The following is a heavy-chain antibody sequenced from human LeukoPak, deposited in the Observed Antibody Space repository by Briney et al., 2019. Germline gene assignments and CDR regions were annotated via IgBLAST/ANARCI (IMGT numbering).Heavy chain of an antibody. Sequence: PGGSLTLSCTPSGFTLSRNAMIWVRQAPGKGLEWVSSVSSSSSYIYYADSVKGRFTISRDNAKNSLYLQMNSLRAEDTAVYYCARDLQAFDIWGQGTMVTVSS. CDR3: ARDLQAFDI. CDR1: GFTLSRNA. V-gene: IGHV3-21*01. CDR2: VSSSSSYI. J-gene: IGHJ3*02.